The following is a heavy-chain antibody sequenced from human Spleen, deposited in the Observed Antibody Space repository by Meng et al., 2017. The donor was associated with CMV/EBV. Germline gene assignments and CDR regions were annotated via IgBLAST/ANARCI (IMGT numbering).Heavy chain of an antibody. CDR2: ISSSGSTI. D-gene: IGHD5-24*01. CDR3: AKSSGGYNYYYGMDV. J-gene: IGHJ6*02. CDR1: GFTFSSYE. V-gene: IGHV3-48*03. Sequence: GESLKISCAASGFTFSSYEMNWVRQAPGKGLEWVSYISSSGSTIYYADSVKGRFTISRDNSKNTLYLQMNSLRAEDTAVYYCAKSSGGYNYYYGMDVWGQGTTVTVSS.